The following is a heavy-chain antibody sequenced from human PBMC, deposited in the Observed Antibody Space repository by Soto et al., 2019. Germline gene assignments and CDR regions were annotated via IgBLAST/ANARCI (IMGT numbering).Heavy chain of an antibody. Sequence: QVQLVQSGAEVKKPGASVKVSCKASGFTFISYGITWVRQAPGQGLEWMGWISAYNGNTNYAQKFQGRVTMTTDTSTSTAYMELRSLRSDDTAVYYCARDQNLLEGDYWSGYPVDYWGQGTLVTVSS. J-gene: IGHJ4*02. CDR1: GFTFISYG. CDR3: ARDQNLLEGDYWSGYPVDY. D-gene: IGHD3-3*01. CDR2: ISAYNGNT. V-gene: IGHV1-18*01.